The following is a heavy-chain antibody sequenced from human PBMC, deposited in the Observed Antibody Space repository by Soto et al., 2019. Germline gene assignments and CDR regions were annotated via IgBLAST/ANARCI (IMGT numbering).Heavy chain of an antibody. CDR3: AKDGSAELYYFDS. CDR1: GFTFSSYA. J-gene: IGHJ4*02. Sequence: EVQLLESGGGLVQPGGSLRLSCAASGFTFSSYAMSWVRQAPGKGLEWVSAISGSGGSTYYADSVKDRFTISRDNSKNTLYLQMNSLRAEDTAVYYCAKDGSAELYYFDSWGQGTLVTVSS. V-gene: IGHV3-23*01. D-gene: IGHD1-26*01. CDR2: ISGSGGST.